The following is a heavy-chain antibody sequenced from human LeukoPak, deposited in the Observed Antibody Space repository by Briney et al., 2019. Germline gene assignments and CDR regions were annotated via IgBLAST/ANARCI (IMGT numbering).Heavy chain of an antibody. V-gene: IGHV3-9*01. CDR2: ISWNSGSI. J-gene: IGHJ6*02. D-gene: IGHD1-14*01. CDR3: AKVSARSYYYYGMDV. Sequence: GGSLRLSCEASGFTFGDFAMHWVRQAPGKGLEWVSGISWNSGSIGYADSVKGRFTISRDNAKNSLYLQMNSLRAEDTALYYCAKVSARSYYYYGMDVWGQGTTVTVSS. CDR1: GFTFGDFA.